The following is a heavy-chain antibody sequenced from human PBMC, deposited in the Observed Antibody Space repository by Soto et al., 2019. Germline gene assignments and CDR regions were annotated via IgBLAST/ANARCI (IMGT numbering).Heavy chain of an antibody. D-gene: IGHD3-9*01. J-gene: IGHJ3*02. CDR3: ARREISGWLSRNDAFDI. Sequence: QLQLQESGPGLVKPSETLSLTCTVSGGSISSSSYYWGWIRQPPGKGLEWIGSIYYSGSTYYNPSLKSRVTISVDTSKNQFSLKLSSVTAADTAVYYCARREISGWLSRNDAFDIWGQGTMVTVSS. CDR1: GGSISSSSYY. V-gene: IGHV4-39*01. CDR2: IYYSGST.